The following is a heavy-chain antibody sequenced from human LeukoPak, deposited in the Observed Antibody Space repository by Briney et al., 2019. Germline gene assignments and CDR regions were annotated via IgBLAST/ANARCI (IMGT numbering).Heavy chain of an antibody. Sequence: GGSLRLSCAASGFTFTTSAMNWVRQAPGKGLEWVSSISSGGGGIFYADSVKGRFTISRDNSKNTIFLQMNSLRVEDTAVYYCAKGISADGYNFERGADYWGQGAQVIVSS. CDR3: AKGISADGYNFERGADY. V-gene: IGHV3-23*01. CDR2: ISSGGGGI. CDR1: GFTFTTSA. D-gene: IGHD5-24*01. J-gene: IGHJ4*02.